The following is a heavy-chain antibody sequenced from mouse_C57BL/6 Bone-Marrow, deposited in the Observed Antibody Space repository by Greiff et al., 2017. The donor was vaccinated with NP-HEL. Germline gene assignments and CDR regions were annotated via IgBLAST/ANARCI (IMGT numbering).Heavy chain of an antibody. D-gene: IGHD1-1*01. CDR3: TIITTGVMDY. CDR2: ISSGGDYI. Sequence: EVKLMESGEGLVKPGGSLKLSCAASGFTFSSYAMSWVRQTPEKRLEWVAYISSGGDYIYYADTVKGRFTISRDNARNTLYLQMSSLKSEDTAMYYCTIITTGVMDYWGQGTSVTVSA. J-gene: IGHJ4*01. CDR1: GFTFSSYA. V-gene: IGHV5-9-1*02.